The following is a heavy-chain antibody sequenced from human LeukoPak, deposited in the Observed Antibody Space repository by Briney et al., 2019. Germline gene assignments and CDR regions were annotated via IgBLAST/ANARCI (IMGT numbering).Heavy chain of an antibody. CDR1: GYTFTIYG. J-gene: IGHJ4*02. CDR2: ISADNVNT. V-gene: IGHV1-18*01. Sequence: ASVKVSSKASGYTFTIYGISWVRQAPGQRGEWMGWISADNVNTNYAQELQSRVTMTTDTSTSTPYMEVRSLRSDDAHVYYCVTHAYGEHVYFDYWGQGTLVSVCS. D-gene: IGHD4-17*01. CDR3: VTHAYGEHVYFDY.